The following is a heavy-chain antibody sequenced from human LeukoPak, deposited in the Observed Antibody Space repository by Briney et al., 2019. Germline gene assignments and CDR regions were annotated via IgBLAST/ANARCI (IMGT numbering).Heavy chain of an antibody. J-gene: IGHJ4*02. V-gene: IGHV1-2*02. Sequence: GASVKVSCKAAGYTFTGYDMHWLRQAPGQWLKWMGGINPNIGGTNYEQQFQGRVTMIRETSISTAYMELSRLRSDDTAVYYCARLESTKYYDFWSGYERGLTDYWGQGTLVTVSS. CDR1: GYTFTGYD. CDR2: INPNIGGT. CDR3: ARLESTKYYDFWSGYERGLTDY. D-gene: IGHD3-3*01.